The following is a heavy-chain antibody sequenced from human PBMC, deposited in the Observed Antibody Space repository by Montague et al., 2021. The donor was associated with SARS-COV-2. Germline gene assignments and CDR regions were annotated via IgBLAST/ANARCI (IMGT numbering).Heavy chain of an antibody. J-gene: IGHJ5*02. V-gene: IGHV4-59*08. D-gene: IGHD2-15*01. CDR3: ARLEAGDCSGGSCYSSWFDP. Sequence: SETLFLTCTVSGGSISSYYWSWIRQPPGKGLEWIGYIYYSGSTNYNPSLKSRVTISVDTSKNQFSLKLSSVTAADTAVYYCARLEAGDCSGGSCYSSWFDPWGQGTLVTVSS. CDR2: IYYSGST. CDR1: GGSISSYY.